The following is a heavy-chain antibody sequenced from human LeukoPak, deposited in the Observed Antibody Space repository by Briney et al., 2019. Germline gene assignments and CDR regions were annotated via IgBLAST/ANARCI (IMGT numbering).Heavy chain of an antibody. D-gene: IGHD4-17*01. CDR1: GFTFSSYG. J-gene: IGHJ4*02. CDR3: ARVGAHGDYVLGYYFDY. CDR2: IWYDGSNK. Sequence: GGSLRLSCAASGFTFSSYGMHWVRQAPGKGLEWVAVIWYDGSNKYYADSVKGRFTISRDNSKNTLYLQMNSLRAEDTAVYYCARVGAHGDYVLGYYFDYWGQGTLVTVSS. V-gene: IGHV3-33*01.